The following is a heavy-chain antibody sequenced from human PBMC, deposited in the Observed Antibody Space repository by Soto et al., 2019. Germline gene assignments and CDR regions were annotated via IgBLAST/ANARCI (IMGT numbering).Heavy chain of an antibody. V-gene: IGHV3-23*01. CDR3: AKDVGGYSGYAFDY. Sequence: EVQLLESGGGLVQPGGSLRLSCAASGFTFSSYAMSWVRQAPGKGLAWVSVISTSGGSTYYADSVKGRFTISRDNSKNTLYLQMYSMRAEDPAVYYCAKDVGGYSGYAFDYWGQGTVVTVSS. J-gene: IGHJ4*02. CDR1: GFTFSSYA. CDR2: ISTSGGST. D-gene: IGHD5-12*01.